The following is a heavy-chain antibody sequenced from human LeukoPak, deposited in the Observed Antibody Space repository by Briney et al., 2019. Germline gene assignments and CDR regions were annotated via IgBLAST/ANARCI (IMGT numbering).Heavy chain of an antibody. CDR2: IWYDGSNK. V-gene: IGHV3-33*06. CDR1: GFTFSSYG. Sequence: GGSLRLSCAASGFTFSSYGMHWVRQAPGKGLEWVAVIWYDGSNKYYADSVKGRFTISRDNSKNTLYLQMNSLRAEDTAVYYCAKEPAKWELQYYFDYWGQGTLVTVSS. CDR3: AKEPAKWELQYYFDY. D-gene: IGHD1-26*01. J-gene: IGHJ4*02.